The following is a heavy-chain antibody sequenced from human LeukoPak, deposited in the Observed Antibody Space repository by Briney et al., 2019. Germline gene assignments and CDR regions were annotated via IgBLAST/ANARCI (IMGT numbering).Heavy chain of an antibody. V-gene: IGHV3-23*01. D-gene: IGHD2-2*01. CDR1: GFTFSSYA. Sequence: GGSLRLSCAASGFTFSSYAMSWVRQAPGKGLEWVSAISGSGGSTYYTDSVKGRFTISRDNAKNSLYLQMNSLRAEDTAVYYCARDLLGYCSSTSCRATWGYFQHWGQGTLVTVSS. CDR3: ARDLLGYCSSTSCRATWGYFQH. CDR2: ISGSGGST. J-gene: IGHJ1*01.